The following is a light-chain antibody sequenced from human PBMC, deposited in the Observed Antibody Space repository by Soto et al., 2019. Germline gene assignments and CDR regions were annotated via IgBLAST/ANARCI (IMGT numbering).Light chain of an antibody. CDR3: QQYGSSPQT. CDR2: GAS. V-gene: IGKV3-20*01. Sequence: EIVLTQSPGTLSLSPGERATLSCRASQSVSSSYLAGYQQKPGQAPRLLIYGASSSATGIPDRFSGSGSGTDFTLTISRLEPEDFAVYYCQQYGSSPQTFGQGTKVEI. J-gene: IGKJ1*01. CDR1: QSVSSSY.